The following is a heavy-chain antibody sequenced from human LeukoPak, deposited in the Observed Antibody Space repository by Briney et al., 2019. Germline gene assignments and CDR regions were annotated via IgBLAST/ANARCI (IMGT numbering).Heavy chain of an antibody. J-gene: IGHJ4*02. CDR1: GASISSYC. Sequence: SQTLSLTCTVSGASISSYCWSWIRQPPGKGLEWIGYIYSSGSTNYNPSLKSRVTISVDTSKSQFSLKLSSVTAADTAVYYCARLEGYSSSWYDYWGQGTLVTVSS. D-gene: IGHD6-13*01. CDR3: ARLEGYSSSWYDY. V-gene: IGHV4-59*08. CDR2: IYSSGST.